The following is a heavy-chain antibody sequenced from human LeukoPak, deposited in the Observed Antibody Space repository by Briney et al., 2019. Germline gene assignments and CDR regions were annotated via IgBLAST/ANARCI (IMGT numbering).Heavy chain of an antibody. CDR1: GFTFSSYA. Sequence: GGSLRLSCAASGFTFSSYAMSWVRQAPGKGLEWVSAISGSGGSTYYADSVKGRFTISRDNSKNTLYLQMNSLRAEDTAVYYCARSLKSGYAFDIWGQGTMVTVSS. CDR3: ARSLKSGYAFDI. J-gene: IGHJ3*02. D-gene: IGHD3-16*02. V-gene: IGHV3-23*01. CDR2: ISGSGGST.